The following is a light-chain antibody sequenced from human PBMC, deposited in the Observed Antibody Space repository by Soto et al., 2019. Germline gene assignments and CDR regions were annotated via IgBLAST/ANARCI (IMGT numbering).Light chain of an antibody. CDR2: EAT. CDR1: SSDTVAYKY. CDR3: CSFAGSNSWV. Sequence: QSVLTQPASVSGSPGQSITISCTGTSSDTVAYKYVSWYQQYPGKAPKVLIYEATRRPSGISNRFSGSKSGNTASLTISGLQAEDEADYYCCSFAGSNSWVFGGGTKLTVL. J-gene: IGLJ3*02. V-gene: IGLV2-23*01.